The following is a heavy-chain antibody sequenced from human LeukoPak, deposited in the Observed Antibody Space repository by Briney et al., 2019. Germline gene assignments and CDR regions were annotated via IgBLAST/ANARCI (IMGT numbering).Heavy chain of an antibody. J-gene: IGHJ4*02. V-gene: IGHV1-2*02. CDR3: ARDLDGSSGCDY. D-gene: IGHD6-13*01. CDR2: INPNSGGT. Sequence: ASVKVSCKASGYTFTGYFMHWVRQAPGQGLEWMGWINPNSGGTNYAQKFQGRVIMTRDTSISTAYIELSRLRSDDTAVYYCARDLDGSSGCDYWGQGPLVTVSS. CDR1: GYTFTGYF.